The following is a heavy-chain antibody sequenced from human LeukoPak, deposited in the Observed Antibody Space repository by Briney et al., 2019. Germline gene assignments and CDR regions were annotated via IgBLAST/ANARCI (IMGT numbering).Heavy chain of an antibody. V-gene: IGHV4-34*01. CDR1: GGSFSGYY. Sequence: SETLSLTCAVYGGSFSGYYWSWIRQPPGKGLEWIGEINHSGSTNYNPSLKSRVTISVDTSKNQFSLKLSSVTAADTAVYCCARPSIAARGAFDIWGQGTMVTVSS. CDR3: ARPSIAARGAFDI. D-gene: IGHD6-6*01. J-gene: IGHJ3*02. CDR2: INHSGST.